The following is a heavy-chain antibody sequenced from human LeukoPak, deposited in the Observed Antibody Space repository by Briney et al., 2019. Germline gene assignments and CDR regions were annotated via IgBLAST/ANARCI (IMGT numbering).Heavy chain of an antibody. Sequence: PSETLSLTCTVSGGSISSSSYYWSWIRQPPGKGLEWIGYIYYSGSTNYNPSLKSRVTISVDTSKNQFSLKLSSVTAADTAVYYCARAGDYDSSGYSYWGQGTLVTVSS. D-gene: IGHD3-22*01. CDR1: GGSISSSSYY. CDR2: IYYSGST. V-gene: IGHV4-61*01. CDR3: ARAGDYDSSGYSY. J-gene: IGHJ4*02.